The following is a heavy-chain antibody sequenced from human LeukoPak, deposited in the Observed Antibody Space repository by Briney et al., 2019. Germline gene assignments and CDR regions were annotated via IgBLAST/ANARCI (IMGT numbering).Heavy chain of an antibody. J-gene: IGHJ4*02. D-gene: IGHD1-26*01. Sequence: GGSLRLSCAASGFTLSSYWMSWVRQAPGKGVEWVANIKQEGSDKYYVDSVKGRFTISRDNAQNSLYLQMNSLRAEDTAVYYCARGEWESQLLMPFDYWGQGTLVTVSS. CDR1: GFTLSSYW. CDR2: IKQEGSDK. CDR3: ARGEWESQLLMPFDY. V-gene: IGHV3-7*01.